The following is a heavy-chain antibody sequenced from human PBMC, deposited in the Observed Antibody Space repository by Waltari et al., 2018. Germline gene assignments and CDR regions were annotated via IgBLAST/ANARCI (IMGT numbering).Heavy chain of an antibody. CDR2: IHGSGKT. Sequence: QLQLQQSGPGLVKPSESLSLTCAVSGDSVSNYYWWSWVRQSPGKGLEWIGKIHGSGKTNYNPSLESRVTVSMDTSNNQFSLKLTSPTAADTAVYYCARDRGRGLYLDSWGQGTLVTVSP. J-gene: IGHJ4*02. D-gene: IGHD1-26*01. CDR3: ARDRGRGLYLDS. V-gene: IGHV4-4*02. CDR1: GDSVSNYYW.